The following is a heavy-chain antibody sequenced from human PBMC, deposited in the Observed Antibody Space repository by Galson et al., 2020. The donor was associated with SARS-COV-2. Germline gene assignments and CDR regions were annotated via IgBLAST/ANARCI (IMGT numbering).Heavy chain of an antibody. D-gene: IGHD1-1*01. Sequence: SETLSLTCTVSGGSITSYYWSWIRQPPGRGLECIGYIFYSGFSNYSPSLKSRITISLDTSKSQFSLKLTSVTAADTAVYYCARLNWNAGGLDYWGQGTLVTVSS. CDR2: IFYSGFS. J-gene: IGHJ4*02. CDR1: GGSITSYY. V-gene: IGHV4-59*01. CDR3: ARLNWNAGGLDY.